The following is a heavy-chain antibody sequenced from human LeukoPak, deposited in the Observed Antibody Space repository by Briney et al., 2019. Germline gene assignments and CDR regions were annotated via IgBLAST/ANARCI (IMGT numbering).Heavy chain of an antibody. CDR1: GFTFTTYW. D-gene: IGHD2/OR15-2a*01. CDR3: SNGIYDNSY. CDR2: IKQDGSER. Sequence: GGSLRLSCTASGFTFTTYWMAWVRQTPGKGLEWVANIKQDGSERYYAESVRGRFTISRDNAKNSLYLQMNSLRAEDTAVYYCSNGIYDNSYWGQGTLVTVSS. J-gene: IGHJ4*02. V-gene: IGHV3-7*01.